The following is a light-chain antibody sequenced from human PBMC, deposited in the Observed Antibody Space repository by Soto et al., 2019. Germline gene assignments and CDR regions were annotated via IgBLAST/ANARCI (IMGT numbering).Light chain of an antibody. CDR3: QVWDTRSEHYV. Sequence: SYELTQSPSVSVAPGQTVTITCGGSSIGSKSVHWYQQKPGQAPVLVVYDDSDRRSGIPERFSGSNSGKTATLTITRVEAGDEADYHCQVWDTRSEHYVFGPGTKVTVL. CDR2: DDS. CDR1: SIGSKS. J-gene: IGLJ1*01. V-gene: IGLV3-21*02.